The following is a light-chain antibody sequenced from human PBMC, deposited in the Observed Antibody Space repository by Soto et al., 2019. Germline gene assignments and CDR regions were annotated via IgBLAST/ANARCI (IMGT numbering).Light chain of an antibody. CDR1: QSVRSNY. Sequence: EIVLTQSPGTLSLSPGERATLSCRASQSVRSNYLAWYQQKPGQAPRLLIYGASSRATGIPDRFSGTGSGTDVTLTLSRLEPEDFAVYYCQQYGGSPYTFGQGAKLEIK. V-gene: IGKV3-20*01. CDR3: QQYGGSPYT. CDR2: GAS. J-gene: IGKJ2*01.